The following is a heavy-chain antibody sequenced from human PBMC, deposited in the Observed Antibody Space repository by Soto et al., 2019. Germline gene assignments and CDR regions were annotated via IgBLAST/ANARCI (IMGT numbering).Heavy chain of an antibody. J-gene: IGHJ4*02. CDR3: ARSLGDFWSGYYTHFDY. Sequence: SATLSLTCTVSGGSISSYYWSRIRQPPWKGLEWIGYIYYSGSTNYNPSLKSRVTISVDTSKNQFSLKLSSVTAADTAVYYCARSLGDFWSGYYTHFDYWGQGTLVTVS. CDR1: GGSISSYY. CDR2: IYYSGST. V-gene: IGHV4-59*01. D-gene: IGHD3-3*01.